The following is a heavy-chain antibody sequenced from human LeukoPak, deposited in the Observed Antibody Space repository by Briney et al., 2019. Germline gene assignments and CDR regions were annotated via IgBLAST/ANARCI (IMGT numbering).Heavy chain of an antibody. Sequence: GSSVKVSCKASGGTFSSYTISWVRQAPGQGLEWMGRIIPILGIANYAQKFQGRVTITADKSTSTAYMELSSLRSEDTAVYYCASLVSGSLLGCWGRGTLVTVSS. J-gene: IGHJ4*02. CDR3: ASLVSGSLLGC. CDR2: IIPILGIA. V-gene: IGHV1-69*02. D-gene: IGHD1-26*01. CDR1: GGTFSSYT.